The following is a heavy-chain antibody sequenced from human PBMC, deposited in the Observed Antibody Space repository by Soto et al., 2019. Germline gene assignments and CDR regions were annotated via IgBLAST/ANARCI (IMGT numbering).Heavy chain of an antibody. Sequence: QVQLQESGPGLVKPSQTLSLTCTVSGGSISSGGYYWSWIRQHPGKGLEWIGYIYYSGSTYYNPSLKRRVNISVDTSKHQSSREPSSVTAADTAVYYCATDAAEGYGDYGPYYCYTDVWGKGTTVTLS. CDR2: IYYSGST. CDR3: ATDAAEGYGDYGPYYCYTDV. D-gene: IGHD4-17*01. CDR1: GGSISSGGYY. J-gene: IGHJ6*03. V-gene: IGHV4-31*03.